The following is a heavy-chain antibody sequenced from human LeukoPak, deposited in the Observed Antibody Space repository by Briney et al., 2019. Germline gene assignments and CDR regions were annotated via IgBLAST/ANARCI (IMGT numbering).Heavy chain of an antibody. CDR3: AKDMGGSGSPGLGMDV. J-gene: IGHJ6*02. V-gene: IGHV3-23*01. CDR1: GFPFISYA. D-gene: IGHD3-10*01. CDR2: ISASGVIT. Sequence: GSLSLSFAASGFPFISYAMRWGRQAPGKGLGGGWAISASGVITYYADSVKGRFTISRDNSKNTLYLQMNSLRAEDTAVYYCAKDMGGSGSPGLGMDVWGQGTTVTVSS.